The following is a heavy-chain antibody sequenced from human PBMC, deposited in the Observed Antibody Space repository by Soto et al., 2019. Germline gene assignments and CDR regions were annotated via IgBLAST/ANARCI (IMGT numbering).Heavy chain of an antibody. Sequence: ASVKVSCKASGYTFTSYGISWVRQAPGQGLEWMGWISAYNGSTNYAQKLQGRVTMTTDTSTSTAYMELRSLRSDDTAVYYCASVRVSPGRTVTTWFGPWGQGTLVTVSS. D-gene: IGHD4-17*01. CDR2: ISAYNGST. V-gene: IGHV1-18*01. J-gene: IGHJ5*02. CDR3: ASVRVSPGRTVTTWFGP. CDR1: GYTFTSYG.